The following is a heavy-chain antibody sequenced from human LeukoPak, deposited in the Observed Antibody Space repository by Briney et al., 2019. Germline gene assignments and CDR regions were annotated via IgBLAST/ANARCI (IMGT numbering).Heavy chain of an antibody. Sequence: PSETLSLTCTVSGGSISSSSYYWGWIRQPPGKGLEWIGSTYYSGSTYYNPSLKSRVTISVDTSKNQFSLKLSSVTAADTAVYYCARELHFDYWGQGTLVTVSS. V-gene: IGHV4-39*02. CDR1: GGSISSSSYY. J-gene: IGHJ4*02. CDR2: TYYSGST. CDR3: ARELHFDY.